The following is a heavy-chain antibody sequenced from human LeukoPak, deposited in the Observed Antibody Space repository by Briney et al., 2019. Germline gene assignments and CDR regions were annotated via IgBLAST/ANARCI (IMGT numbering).Heavy chain of an antibody. V-gene: IGHV4-38-2*01. CDR3: ARRYCSGGSCYPNDAFDV. D-gene: IGHD2-15*01. Sequence: PLETLSLTCAVSVYSIRSGYYWGWIRQPPGKGLEWIGSIYHSGSTYYNPSLKSRVTISVDTSKNQFSLKLSSVTAADTAIYYCARRYCSGGSCYPNDAFDVWGQGTMVTVSS. J-gene: IGHJ3*01. CDR2: IYHSGST. CDR1: VYSIRSGYY.